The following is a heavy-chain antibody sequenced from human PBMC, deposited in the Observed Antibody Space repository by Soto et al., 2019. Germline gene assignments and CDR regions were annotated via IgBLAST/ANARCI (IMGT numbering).Heavy chain of an antibody. J-gene: IGHJ5*02. CDR3: ARAEYYDFWSGYNWFDP. Sequence: EVQLVESGGGLVQPGGSLRLSCAASGFTFSSYSMNWVRQAPGKGLEWVSYISSSSSTIYYADSVKGRFTISRDNAKNSLYLQMNSVRDEDTAVYYCARAEYYDFWSGYNWFDPWGQGTLVTVSS. D-gene: IGHD3-3*01. CDR2: ISSSSSTI. CDR1: GFTFSSYS. V-gene: IGHV3-48*02.